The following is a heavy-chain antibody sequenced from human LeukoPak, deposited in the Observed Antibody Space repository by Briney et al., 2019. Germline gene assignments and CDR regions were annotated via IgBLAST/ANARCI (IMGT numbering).Heavy chain of an antibody. J-gene: IGHJ4*02. CDR2: IDTTTGNP. D-gene: IGHD3-10*01. CDR3: VRGTPTPGMDY. CDR1: GYPFSPHF. V-gene: IGHV7-4-1*02. Sequence: ASVKVSCKASGYPFSPHFLNWVRQAPGQGLEWMGNIDTTTGNPRYAQDFTGRFVFSLDTSVSTAYLQTTSLKADDTAAYYCVRGTPTPGMDYWGQGTQVTVSS.